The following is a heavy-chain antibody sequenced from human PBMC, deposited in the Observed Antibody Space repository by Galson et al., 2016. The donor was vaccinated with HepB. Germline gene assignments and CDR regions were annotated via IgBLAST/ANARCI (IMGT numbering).Heavy chain of an antibody. CDR3: ARDRGVYVYYSYGMDV. V-gene: IGHV3-33*01. D-gene: IGHD2-8*01. Sequence: SLRLSCAASGFTFGRHGMHWVRQAPGKGPEWVAVIWYDGSNKYYADSVKGRFTISRDNSENTVYLQMNSLRADDTAVYYCARDRGVYVYYSYGMDVWGRGTTVAVSS. CDR1: GFTFGRHG. CDR2: IWYDGSNK. J-gene: IGHJ6*02.